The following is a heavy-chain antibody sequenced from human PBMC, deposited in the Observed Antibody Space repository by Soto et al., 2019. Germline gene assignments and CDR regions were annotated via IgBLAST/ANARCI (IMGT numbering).Heavy chain of an antibody. CDR1: GCSFTSYW. Sequence: GESLKISCKGSGCSFTSYWIGWVRQMPGKGLEWMGIIYPGDSDTRYSPSFQGQVTISADKSISAAYLQWSSLKASDTAMYYCARLAVTNERYYYYYMDGWGKGTTVTFSS. CDR2: IYPGDSDT. D-gene: IGHD2-21*02. V-gene: IGHV5-51*01. CDR3: ARLAVTNERYYYYYMDG. J-gene: IGHJ6*03.